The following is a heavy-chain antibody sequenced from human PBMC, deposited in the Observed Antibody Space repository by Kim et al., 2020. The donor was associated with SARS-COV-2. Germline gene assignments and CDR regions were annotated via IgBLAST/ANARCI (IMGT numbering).Heavy chain of an antibody. CDR1: GFSFSDSA. Sequence: GGSLRLSCAASGFSFSDSAMHWVRQAPGKGLEWVAVIWYDGSNKYYADSVKGRFTISIDNSKNTLYLQMNSLRAEDTAVYYCARDYIAAADSYYYYGMDVWGQGTTVTVSS. V-gene: IGHV3-33*08. CDR2: IWYDGSNK. J-gene: IGHJ6*02. D-gene: IGHD6-13*01. CDR3: ARDYIAAADSYYYYGMDV.